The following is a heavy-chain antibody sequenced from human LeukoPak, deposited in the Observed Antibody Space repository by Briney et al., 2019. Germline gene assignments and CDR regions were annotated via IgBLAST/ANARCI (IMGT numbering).Heavy chain of an antibody. Sequence: SETLSLTCTVSGGSISSYDWSWIRQPAGKGLEGIGRIYTSESTNYNPFLKSRVTMSVDTYKNQFSLKLSSVTAADTAVYYCARVGSTSYYYYGMDVWGQGTTVTVSS. J-gene: IGHJ6*02. D-gene: IGHD2-2*01. CDR3: ARVGSTSYYYYGMDV. CDR1: GGSISSYD. CDR2: IYTSEST. V-gene: IGHV4-4*07.